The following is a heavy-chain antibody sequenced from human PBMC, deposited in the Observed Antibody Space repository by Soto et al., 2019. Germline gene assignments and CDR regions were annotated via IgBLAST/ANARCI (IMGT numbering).Heavy chain of an antibody. CDR3: AREGGWYSSGWTYYGMDV. Sequence: WASVKVSCKASGYTFTSYGISWVRQAPGQGLEWMGWISAYNGNTNYAQKLQGRVTMTTDTSTSTAYMELRSLRSDDTAVYYCAREGGWYSSGWTYYGMDVWGQGTTVTVSS. CDR1: GYTFTSYG. D-gene: IGHD6-19*01. J-gene: IGHJ6*02. CDR2: ISAYNGNT. V-gene: IGHV1-18*01.